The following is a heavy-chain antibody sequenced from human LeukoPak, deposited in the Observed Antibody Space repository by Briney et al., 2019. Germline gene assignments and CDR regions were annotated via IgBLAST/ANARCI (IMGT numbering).Heavy chain of an antibody. V-gene: IGHV1-2*02. CDR3: ARESPYSSSWFDN. J-gene: IGHJ4*02. CDR1: GYXLTDYY. CDR2: INPKDGGT. D-gene: IGHD6-13*01. Sequence: ASVKVSCKASGYXLTDYYLHWVRQAPGQGLEWMGWINPKDGGTNYAQKFRGRVTMTTDTSITTAYMDLNSLRSDDTAVYYCARESPYSSSWFDNWGQGTLVTVSS.